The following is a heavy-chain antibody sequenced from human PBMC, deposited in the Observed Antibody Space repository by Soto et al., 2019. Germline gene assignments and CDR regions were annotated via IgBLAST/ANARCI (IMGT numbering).Heavy chain of an antibody. CDR3: AKGQYSGVAGGLDY. D-gene: IGHD1-26*01. CDR1: GLTFKSDA. Sequence: EVHLLESGGGLVQPGGSLRLSCAASGLTFKSDAMSWVRQAPGKGLEWVSGISGSGGSTDYADSVKGRFTISRDNSKNTLYLQMNSLRVEDTALYYCAKGQYSGVAGGLDYWGQGTLVTVSS. J-gene: IGHJ4*02. V-gene: IGHV3-23*01. CDR2: ISGSGGST.